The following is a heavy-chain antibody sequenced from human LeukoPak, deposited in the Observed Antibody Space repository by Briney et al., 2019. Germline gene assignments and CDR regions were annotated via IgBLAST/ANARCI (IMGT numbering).Heavy chain of an antibody. CDR3: TTEYEGSGSAFDI. V-gene: IGHV3-15*01. Sequence: PGGSLRLSCAASGFTFSSYSMNWVRQAPGKGLEWVGRIKSKADGGTTDYAAPVKGRFTISRDNSKNTLQMNSLKTEDTAVYYCTTEYEGSGSAFDIWGQGTMVTVSS. J-gene: IGHJ3*02. CDR2: IKSKADGGTT. D-gene: IGHD1-26*01. CDR1: GFTFSSYS.